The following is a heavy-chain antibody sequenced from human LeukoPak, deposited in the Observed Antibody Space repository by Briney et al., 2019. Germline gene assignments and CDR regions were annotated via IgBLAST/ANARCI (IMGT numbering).Heavy chain of an antibody. Sequence: GGSLRLSCAASGFTFSSYWMSWVRQAPGKGLEWVANIKHDGSEKYYVDSVKGRFTISRDNAKNSLYLQMNSLSVEDTAVYYCARRVAFGEYFEYWGQGTLVTVSS. CDR1: GFTFSSYW. J-gene: IGHJ4*02. CDR3: ARRVAFGEYFEY. CDR2: IKHDGSEK. V-gene: IGHV3-7*03. D-gene: IGHD3-10*01.